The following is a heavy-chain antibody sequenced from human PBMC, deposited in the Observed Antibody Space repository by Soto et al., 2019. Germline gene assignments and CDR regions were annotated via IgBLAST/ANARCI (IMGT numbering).Heavy chain of an antibody. CDR1: GFTFSSYA. CDR3: ARDKGTVTTRGYFDY. CDR2: ISYDGSNK. Sequence: QVQLVESGGGVVQPGRSLRLSCAASGFTFSSYAMHWVRQAPGKGLEWVAVISYDGSNKYYADSVKGRFTISRDNSKNTLYLQMNSLRAEDTAVYYCARDKGTVTTRGYFDYWGQGTLVTVSS. D-gene: IGHD4-17*01. J-gene: IGHJ4*02. V-gene: IGHV3-30-3*01.